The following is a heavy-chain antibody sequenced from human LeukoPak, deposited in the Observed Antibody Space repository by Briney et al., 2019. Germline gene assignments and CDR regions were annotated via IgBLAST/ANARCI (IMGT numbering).Heavy chain of an antibody. Sequence: SETLSLTCTVSGGSISSYYWSWIRQPPGKGLEWIGYIYYGGSTNYNPSLKSRVTISEDTSKNQFSLKLSSVTAADTAVYYCARGWAAALNWFDPWGQGTLVTVSS. CDR1: GGSISSYY. CDR3: ARGWAAALNWFDP. J-gene: IGHJ5*02. V-gene: IGHV4-59*08. CDR2: IYYGGST. D-gene: IGHD6-13*01.